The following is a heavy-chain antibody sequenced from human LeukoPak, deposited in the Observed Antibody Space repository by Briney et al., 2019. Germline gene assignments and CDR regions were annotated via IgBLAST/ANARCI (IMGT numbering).Heavy chain of an antibody. J-gene: IGHJ4*02. CDR3: ARSQFTYDYGDWINFDY. CDR2: ISSSSSYI. CDR1: GFTFSSYS. V-gene: IGHV3-21*01. Sequence: GGSLRLSCAASGFTFSSYSMNWVRQAPGKGLERVSSISSSSSYIYYADSLKGRFTISRDNAKNSLYLQMNSLRAEDTAVYYCARSQFTYDYGDWINFDYWGQGTLVTVSS. D-gene: IGHD4-17*01.